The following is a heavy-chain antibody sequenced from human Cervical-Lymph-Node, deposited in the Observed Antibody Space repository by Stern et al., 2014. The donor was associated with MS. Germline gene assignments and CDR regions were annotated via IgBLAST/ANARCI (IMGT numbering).Heavy chain of an antibody. J-gene: IGHJ4*02. V-gene: IGHV3-23*04. D-gene: IGHD3-22*01. Sequence: EVQLVESGGGLVQPGGSLRLSCAASGFTFSSYAMSWVRQAPGKGLEWVSAIRGSGGSTYYADSLKGRFTISRDNSKNTLYLQMNSLRAEDTAVYYCAKALYYYDSSGCIFDYWGQGTLVTVSS. CDR3: AKALYYYDSSGCIFDY. CDR2: IRGSGGST. CDR1: GFTFSSYA.